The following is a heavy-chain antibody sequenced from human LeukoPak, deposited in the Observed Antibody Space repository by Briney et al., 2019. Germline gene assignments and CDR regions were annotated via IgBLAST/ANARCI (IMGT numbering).Heavy chain of an antibody. D-gene: IGHD3-10*01. CDR1: GFTFDKAW. J-gene: IGHJ6*03. CDR2: IKSKIHGGTI. CDR3: TTASDTYGSGSYSALLDYYYYYMDV. Sequence: GGSLRLSCAASGFTFDKAWMTWVRQAPGKGLEWVGRIKSKIHGGTIDYAAPVKGRFTISRDDSKNTLYLQMNSLKTEDTAVYYCTTASDTYGSGSYSALLDYYYYYMDVWGKGTTVTVSS. V-gene: IGHV3-15*01.